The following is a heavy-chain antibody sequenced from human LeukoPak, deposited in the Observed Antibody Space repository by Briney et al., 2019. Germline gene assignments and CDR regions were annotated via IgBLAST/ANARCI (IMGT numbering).Heavy chain of an antibody. CDR3: VRGEYCSSTSCYYNWFDP. D-gene: IGHD2-2*01. J-gene: IGHJ5*02. V-gene: IGHV3-74*01. CDR2: INSDGSST. CDR1: GFTFSSYW. Sequence: PGGSLRLSCAASGFTFSSYWMHWVRQAPGKGLVWVSRINSDGSSTNYADSVKGRFTISRDNAKNTLYLQMSSLRAEDTAVYYCVRGEYCSSTSCYYNWFDPWGQGTLVTVSS.